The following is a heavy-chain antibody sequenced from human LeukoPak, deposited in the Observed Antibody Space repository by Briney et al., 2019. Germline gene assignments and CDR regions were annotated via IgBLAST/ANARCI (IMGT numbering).Heavy chain of an antibody. V-gene: IGHV4-34*01. Sequence: SETLSLTCAVYGGSFSDYYWTWLRQPPGKGLEGIGEINHSGSTNYNPSLKSRVTLSADTSKSQFSLKVNSVTAADTAVYYCARVYDSRGSYLAYWGQGTLVTVSS. D-gene: IGHD3-22*01. J-gene: IGHJ4*02. CDR3: ARVYDSRGSYLAY. CDR2: INHSGST. CDR1: GGSFSDYY.